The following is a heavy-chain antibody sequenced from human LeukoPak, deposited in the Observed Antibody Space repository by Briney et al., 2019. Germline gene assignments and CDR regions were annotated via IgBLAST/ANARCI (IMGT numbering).Heavy chain of an antibody. CDR3: ARDTAYDSSGYYYRAYYYYMDV. V-gene: IGHV3-9*01. CDR1: GFTFDDYA. Sequence: GGSLRLSCAASGFTFDDYAMHWVRQAPGKGLEWVSGISWNSGSIGYADSVKGRFTISRDNAKNSLYLQMNSLRAEDTAVYYCARDTAYDSSGYYYRAYYYYMDVWGKGTTVTVSS. J-gene: IGHJ6*03. D-gene: IGHD3-22*01. CDR2: ISWNSGSI.